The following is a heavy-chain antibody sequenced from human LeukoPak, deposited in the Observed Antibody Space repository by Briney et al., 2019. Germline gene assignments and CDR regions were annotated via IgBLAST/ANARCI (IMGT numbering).Heavy chain of an antibody. V-gene: IGHV4-38-2*02. Sequence: PSQTLSLTCTVSGYSISSGYYWGWIRQPPGKGLEWIGSIYHSGSTYYNPSLKSRVTISVDTSKNQFSLKLSSVTAADTAVYYCARVMEGWFDPWGQGTLVTVSS. D-gene: IGHD1-1*01. CDR3: ARVMEGWFDP. CDR2: IYHSGST. J-gene: IGHJ5*02. CDR1: GYSISSGYY.